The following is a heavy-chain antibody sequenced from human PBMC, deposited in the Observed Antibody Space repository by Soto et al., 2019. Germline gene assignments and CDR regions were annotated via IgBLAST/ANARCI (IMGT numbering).Heavy chain of an antibody. Sequence: GGSLRLSCAASGFAFSSFGMHWVRQAPGKGLEWVAIIWYDGSDKYYADSVKGRFTISRDNSKNTLYLQMNSLRAEDTAVYHCAFGNLSYYFDFWGQGTPVTVSS. J-gene: IGHJ4*02. D-gene: IGHD3-16*01. CDR2: IWYDGSDK. CDR1: GFAFSSFG. V-gene: IGHV3-33*01. CDR3: AFGNLSYYFDF.